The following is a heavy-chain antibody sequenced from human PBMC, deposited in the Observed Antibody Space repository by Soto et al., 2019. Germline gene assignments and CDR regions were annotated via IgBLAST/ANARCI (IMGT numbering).Heavy chain of an antibody. V-gene: IGHV3-30*18. J-gene: IGHJ4*02. CDR1: GFTFSNYG. D-gene: IGHD3-3*01. CDR2: TSYDGSNK. CDR3: AKARTYYDFWSGYFDY. Sequence: PGGSLRLSCAASGFTFSNYGMHWVRQAPGKGLEWVAVTSYDGSNKYYADSVKGRFTISRDNSKNTVYLQMNSLRAEDTAVYYCAKARTYYDFWSGYFDYWGQGTQVTVSS.